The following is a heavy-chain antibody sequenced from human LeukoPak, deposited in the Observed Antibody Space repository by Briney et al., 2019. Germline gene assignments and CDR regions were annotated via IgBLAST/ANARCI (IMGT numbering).Heavy chain of an antibody. CDR3: AREAGYSYGVDY. CDR1: GGSISSYY. J-gene: IGHJ4*02. D-gene: IGHD5-18*01. V-gene: IGHV4-59*01. Sequence: SETLSLTCTVSGGSISSYYWSWIRRPPGKGLEWIGYIYYSGSTNYNSSLKSRVTISVDTSKNQFSLKLSSVTAADTAVYYCAREAGYSYGVDYWGQGTLVTVSS. CDR2: IYYSGST.